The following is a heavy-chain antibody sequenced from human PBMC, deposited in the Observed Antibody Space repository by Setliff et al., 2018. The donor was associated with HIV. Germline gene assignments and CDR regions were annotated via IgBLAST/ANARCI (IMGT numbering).Heavy chain of an antibody. CDR1: GGSFNGYY. CDR3: ARHHRDPNFDP. Sequence: PSETLSLTCAVYGGSFNGYYWSWIRQPPGKGLEWIGEINHSGSTNYNPSLKSRVTMSVDKSKNQFSLRLSSVTAADTAVYYCARHHRDPNFDPWGQGTLVTVSS. D-gene: IGHD2-8*01. V-gene: IGHV4-34*01. J-gene: IGHJ5*02. CDR2: INHSGST.